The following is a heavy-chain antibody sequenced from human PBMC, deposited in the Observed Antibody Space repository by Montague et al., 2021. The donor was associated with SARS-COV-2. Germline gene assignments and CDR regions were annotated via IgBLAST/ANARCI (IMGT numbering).Heavy chain of an antibody. CDR1: GDSVSSNSAA. CDR3: GRGVVAATPVVDY. V-gene: IGHV6-1*01. CDR2: TYYRSKWHN. J-gene: IGHJ4*02. D-gene: IGHD2-15*01. Sequence: CAISGDSVSSNSAAWNWIRQSPSRGLEWLGRTYYRSKWHNDYAVSLKSRITINPDTSKNQFSLKLNSVTAADTAVYYCGRGVVAATPVVDYWGRGTLVTVSS.